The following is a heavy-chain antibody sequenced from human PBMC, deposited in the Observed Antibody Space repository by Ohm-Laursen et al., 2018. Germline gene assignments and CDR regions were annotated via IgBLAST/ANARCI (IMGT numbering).Heavy chain of an antibody. J-gene: IGHJ4*02. D-gene: IGHD5-18*01. CDR1: GGSFSGYY. Sequence: TLSLTCTVYGGSFSGYYWSWIRQPPGKGLEWIGYIYYSGSTNYNPSLKSRVTISVDTSKNQFSLKLSSVTAADTAVYYCASSPYSYGTIDYWGQGTLVTVSS. CDR2: IYYSGST. CDR3: ASSPYSYGTIDY. V-gene: IGHV4-59*01.